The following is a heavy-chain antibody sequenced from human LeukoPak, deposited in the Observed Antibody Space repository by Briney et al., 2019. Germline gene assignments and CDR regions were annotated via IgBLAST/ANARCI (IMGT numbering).Heavy chain of an antibody. Sequence: GSLRLSCTTSGFTFGDYAMGWVRQAPGKGLEWVSFIRSKAHDGTSEYAASVKGTFTISRDDSKSIAYLQMNSLKTEDTAVYYCTRLPNVVRGVIGYYFMDVWGKGTTVTVSS. CDR1: GFTFGDYA. D-gene: IGHD3-10*01. J-gene: IGHJ6*03. CDR3: TRLPNVVRGVIGYYFMDV. V-gene: IGHV3-49*04. CDR2: IRSKAHDGTS.